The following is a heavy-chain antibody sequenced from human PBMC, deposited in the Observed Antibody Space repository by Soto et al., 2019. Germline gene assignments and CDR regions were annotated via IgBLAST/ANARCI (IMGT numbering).Heavy chain of an antibody. CDR1: GCSISSYY. CDR2: IYYSGST. Sequence: QVQLQESGPGLVKPSETLSLTCTVSGCSISSYYWSWIRQPPGKGLEWIGYIYYSGSTNYNPPLRSRVTISVDTSKDQFSLKLSSVTAADTAVYYCAREGGTVGDFDYWGQGTLVTVSS. V-gene: IGHV4-59*01. CDR3: AREGGTVGDFDY. J-gene: IGHJ4*02. D-gene: IGHD3-16*01.